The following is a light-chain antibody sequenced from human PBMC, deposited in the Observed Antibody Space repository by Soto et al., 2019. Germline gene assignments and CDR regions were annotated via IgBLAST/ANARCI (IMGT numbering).Light chain of an antibody. CDR2: AAS. CDR1: QGISSY. V-gene: IGKV1-9*01. CDR3: QQLNSYPLT. Sequence: DIQLTQSPSFLSASLGGRVTITCRASQGISSYLAWYQQKPGKAPKLLIYAASTLQSGVPSRFSGSGSGTEFTLTISSLQPEDFATYYCQQLNSYPLTFGGGTKVDIK. J-gene: IGKJ4*01.